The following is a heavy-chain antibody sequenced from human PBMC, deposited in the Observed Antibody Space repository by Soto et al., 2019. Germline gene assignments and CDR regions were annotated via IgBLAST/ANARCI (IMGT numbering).Heavy chain of an antibody. Sequence: PGGSLRLSCAASGFMFSRFWMHWVRQVPGKGLVWVSRINSDGSTTNYADSVKGRFTISRDNSKNTLYLQMNSLRAEDTAVYYCAKSGSSGWHFDYWGHGTLVTVSS. J-gene: IGHJ4*01. D-gene: IGHD6-19*01. CDR1: GFMFSRFW. CDR2: INSDGSTT. V-gene: IGHV3-74*01. CDR3: AKSGSSGWHFDY.